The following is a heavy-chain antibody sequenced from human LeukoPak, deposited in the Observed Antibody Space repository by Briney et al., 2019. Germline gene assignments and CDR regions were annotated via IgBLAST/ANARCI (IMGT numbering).Heavy chain of an antibody. J-gene: IGHJ4*02. CDR3: ARAEGQWELRY. V-gene: IGHV1-69*02. Sequence: GASVKVSCKASGGTFSSYTISWVRQAPGQGLEWMGRIIPILGIANYAQKFQGRATITADKSTSTAYMELSSLRSEDTAVYYCARAEGQWELRYWGQGTLVTVSS. CDR2: IIPILGIA. D-gene: IGHD1-26*01. CDR1: GGTFSSYT.